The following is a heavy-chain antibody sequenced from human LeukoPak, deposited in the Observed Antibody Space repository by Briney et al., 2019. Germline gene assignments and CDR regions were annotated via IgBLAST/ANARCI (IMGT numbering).Heavy chain of an antibody. V-gene: IGHV1-18*01. J-gene: IGHJ4*02. Sequence: APVKVSCKASGYTFTSYGISWVRQAPGQGLEWMGWISAYNGNTNYAQKLQGRVTMTTDTSTSTAYMGLRSLRSDDTAVYYCARDSDYYDSSGYPLFDYWGQGTLVTVSS. CDR3: ARDSDYYDSSGYPLFDY. CDR2: ISAYNGNT. D-gene: IGHD3-22*01. CDR1: GYTFTSYG.